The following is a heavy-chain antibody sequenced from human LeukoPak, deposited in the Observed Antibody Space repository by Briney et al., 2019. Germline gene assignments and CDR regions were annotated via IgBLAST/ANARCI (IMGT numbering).Heavy chain of an antibody. CDR2: ISSSGSTI. D-gene: IGHD3-22*01. V-gene: IGHV3-48*03. CDR1: GFTFSSYE. J-gene: IGHJ4*02. Sequence: GGSLRLSCAASGFTFSSYEMNWVRQAPGKGLEWDSYISSSGSTIYYADSVKGRFTISRDNAKNSLYLQMNSLRAEDTAVYYCARERFQYYYDSSGYYYFDYWGQGTLVTVSS. CDR3: ARERFQYYYDSSGYYYFDY.